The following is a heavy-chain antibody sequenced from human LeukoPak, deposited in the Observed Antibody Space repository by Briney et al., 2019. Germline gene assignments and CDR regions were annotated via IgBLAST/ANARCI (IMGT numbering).Heavy chain of an antibody. V-gene: IGHV1-8*02. Sequence: ASVKVSCKSSGYTFTGYYMHWVRQATGQGLEWMGWMNPNSGNTGYAQKFQGRVTMTRNTSISTAYMELSSLRSEDTAVYYCARLTGVLWFGEPYPYYYYYYYMDVWGKGTTVTISS. CDR3: ARLTGVLWFGEPYPYYYYYYYMDV. D-gene: IGHD3-10*01. CDR2: MNPNSGNT. J-gene: IGHJ6*03. CDR1: GYTFTGYY.